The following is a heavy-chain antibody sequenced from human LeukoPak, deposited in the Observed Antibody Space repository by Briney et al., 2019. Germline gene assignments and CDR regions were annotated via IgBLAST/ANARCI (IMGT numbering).Heavy chain of an antibody. CDR3: ARWSADF. CDR1: GFTFSSYG. V-gene: IGHV3-33*01. Sequence: GGSLRLSCAASGFTFSSYGMHWVRQAPGKGLEWVAVIWYDGRKKYYGDSVKGRFTISRDNSKNTLYLQMDSLRAEDTAVYYCARWSADFWGQGTMVTVSS. J-gene: IGHJ3*01. CDR2: IWYDGRKK. D-gene: IGHD6-13*01.